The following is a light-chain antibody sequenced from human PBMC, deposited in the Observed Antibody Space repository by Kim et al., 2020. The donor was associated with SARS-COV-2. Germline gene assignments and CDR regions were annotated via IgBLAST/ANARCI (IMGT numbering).Light chain of an antibody. CDR1: QSLVYSDGNTY. J-gene: IGKJ3*01. Sequence: QPASISCMSSQSLVYSDGNTYLNWFHQRPGQSPRRLIYKVSNRDSGVPDRFSGSGSGTDFTLLISRVEAEDVGVYYCMQGTHWPFTFGPGTKVDIK. V-gene: IGKV2-30*01. CDR3: MQGTHWPFT. CDR2: KVS.